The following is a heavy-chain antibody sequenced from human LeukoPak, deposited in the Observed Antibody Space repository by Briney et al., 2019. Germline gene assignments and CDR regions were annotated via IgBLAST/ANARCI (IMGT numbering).Heavy chain of an antibody. V-gene: IGHV3-53*01. Sequence: SGGSLRLSCAASGFTVSSNYMSWVRQAPGKGLEWVSVISNNGGYTYYADSVQGRFTISRDNSKSTLCLQMNSLRAEDTAVYYCAKQLGYCSDGSCYFPYWAQGTLVTVSS. CDR2: ISNNGGYT. CDR3: AKQLGYCSDGSCYFPY. D-gene: IGHD2-15*01. CDR1: GFTVSSNY. J-gene: IGHJ4*02.